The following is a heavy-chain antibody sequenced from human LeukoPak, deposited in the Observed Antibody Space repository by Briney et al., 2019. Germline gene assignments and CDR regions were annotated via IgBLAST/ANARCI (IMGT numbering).Heavy chain of an antibody. V-gene: IGHV3-30*02. D-gene: IGHD2-8*01. Sequence: GGSLRLSCAASGLTFSRNGMHWVRQVPGKGLEWVAFIRYDGNNKYYADSAKGRFTISRDNSKNTLYLQMNSLRAEDTAVYYCARKAEYIVQMMYEYYLDYWGQGTLVTVSS. CDR2: IRYDGNNK. J-gene: IGHJ4*02. CDR3: ARKAEYIVQMMYEYYLDY. CDR1: GLTFSRNG.